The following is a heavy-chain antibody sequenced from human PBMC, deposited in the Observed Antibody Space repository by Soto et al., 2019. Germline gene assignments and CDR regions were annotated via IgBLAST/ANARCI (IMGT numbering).Heavy chain of an antibody. CDR3: ARHAYYYDS. V-gene: IGHV4-39*01. J-gene: IGHJ4*02. D-gene: IGHD3-22*01. CDR1: GGSISSSNW. CDR2: IYYSGST. Sequence: SETLSLTCAVSGGSISSSNWWSWVRQPPGKGLEWIGSIYYSGSTYYNPSLKSRVTISVDTSKNQFSLKLSSVTAADTAVYYCARHAYYYDSWGQGTLVTVSS.